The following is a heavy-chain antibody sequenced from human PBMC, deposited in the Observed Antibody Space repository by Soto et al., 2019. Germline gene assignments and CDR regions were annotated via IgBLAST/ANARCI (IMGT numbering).Heavy chain of an antibody. Sequence: EVHLLESGGGLVQPGGSLRLSCAASGFTFRNYAMNWVRQAPGKGLEWVSAISNSFSEGNTHYADSVKGRFTISRDNDKNTVFLEMNSLRAEDTAVYYCAKVFSPELGNYFDFWGQGTLVTVSS. V-gene: IGHV3-23*01. J-gene: IGHJ4*02. CDR3: AKVFSPELGNYFDF. CDR1: GFTFRNYA. CDR2: ISNSFSEGNT. D-gene: IGHD7-27*01.